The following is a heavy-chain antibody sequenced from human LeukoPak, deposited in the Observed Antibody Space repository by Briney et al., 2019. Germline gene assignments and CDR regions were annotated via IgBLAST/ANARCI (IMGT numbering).Heavy chain of an antibody. J-gene: IGHJ4*02. V-gene: IGHV1-69*13. D-gene: IGHD4-17*01. Sequence: SVKVSCKASGGTFSSYAISWVRQAPGQGLEWMGGIIPIFGTANYAQKFQGRVTITADESTSTAYMELSSLRSEDTAVYYCARDPDRDKVLRSEYYFDYWGQGTLVTVSS. CDR2: IIPIFGTA. CDR3: ARDPDRDKVLRSEYYFDY. CDR1: GGTFSSYA.